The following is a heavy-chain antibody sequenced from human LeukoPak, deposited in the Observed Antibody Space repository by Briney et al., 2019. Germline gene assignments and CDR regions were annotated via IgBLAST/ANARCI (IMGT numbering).Heavy chain of an antibody. CDR3: AKDLGLVVLDY. D-gene: IGHD2-15*01. CDR1: GFTFSSYS. CDR2: ISSSSGTI. Sequence: PGGSLRLSCAASGFTFSSYSMNWVRQAPGKGLEWVSYISSSSGTIYYADSVKGRFTISRDNAKNSLYLQMNSLRAEDTAVYYCAKDLGLVVLDYWGQGTLVTVSS. J-gene: IGHJ4*02. V-gene: IGHV3-48*01.